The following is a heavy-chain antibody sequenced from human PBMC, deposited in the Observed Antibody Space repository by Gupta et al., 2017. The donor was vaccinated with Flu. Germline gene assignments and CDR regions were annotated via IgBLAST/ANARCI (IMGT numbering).Heavy chain of an antibody. CDR3: ARGGSSFPTPVAYSNYHYYYYYMDV. J-gene: IGHJ6*03. V-gene: IGHV4-34*01. CDR2: INHSGRT. D-gene: IGHD4-4*01. Sequence: PPGKGLEWIGEINHSGRTNYNPSLKSRVTISVDTSKNQFSLKLSSVTAADTAVYYCARGGSSFPTPVAYSNYHYYYYYMDVWGKGTTVTVSS.